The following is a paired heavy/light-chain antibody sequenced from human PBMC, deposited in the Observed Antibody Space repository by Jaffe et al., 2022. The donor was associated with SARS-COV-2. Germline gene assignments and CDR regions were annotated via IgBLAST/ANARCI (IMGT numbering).Heavy chain of an antibody. J-gene: IGHJ3*02. V-gene: IGHV4-4*07. CDR2: IYSSGST. CDR3: ARDFYYDSSGYYSKVFDM. CDR1: GGSISRYY. D-gene: IGHD3-22*01. Sequence: QVQLQESGPGLVKPSETLSLTCTVSGGSISRYYWSWIRQPAGKGLEWIGRIYSSGSTNYNPSLKSRVTMSVDSAKNQFSLKLSFVTAADTAVYYCARDFYYDSSGYYSKVFDMWGQGTMVTVSS.
Light chain of an antibody. J-gene: IGKJ5*01. Sequence: EIVLTQSPGTLSLSPGERATLSCRASRSIINNYLAWYQQKPGQAPSLLIYAASNRATGIPDRFSGGGSGTDFTLTISGLEPEDFAVYYCHHYGSSLFGQGTRLEIK. CDR3: HHYGSSL. CDR2: AAS. V-gene: IGKV3-20*01. CDR1: RSIINNY.